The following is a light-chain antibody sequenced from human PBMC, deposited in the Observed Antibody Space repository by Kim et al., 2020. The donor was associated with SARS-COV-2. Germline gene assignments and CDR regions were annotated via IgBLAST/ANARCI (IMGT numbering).Light chain of an antibody. CDR1: SGSVSTSYY. CDR3: MLFVGSGIWV. J-gene: IGLJ3*02. Sequence: QTVVTQEPSLSVSPGGTVILTCALSSGSVSTSYYPSWYQQTPGQAPRTLIYSINTRSSGVPDRFSGSILGNKAALTITGAQADDESDYYCMLFVGSGIWVFGGGTQLTVL. CDR2: SIN. V-gene: IGLV8-61*01.